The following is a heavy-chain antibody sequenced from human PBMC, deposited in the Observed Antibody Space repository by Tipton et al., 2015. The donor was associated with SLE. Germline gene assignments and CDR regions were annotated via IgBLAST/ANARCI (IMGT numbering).Heavy chain of an antibody. D-gene: IGHD6-19*01. CDR1: GFTFSSYE. CDR3: ARDQWLVNY. J-gene: IGHJ4*02. CDR2: ISYDGSNK. V-gene: IGHV3-30-3*01. Sequence: SLRLSCAASGFTFSSYEMNWVRQAPGKGLEWVAVISYDGSNKYYADSVKGRFTISRDNSKNTLYLQMNSLRAEDTAVYYCARDQWLVNYWGQGTLVTVSS.